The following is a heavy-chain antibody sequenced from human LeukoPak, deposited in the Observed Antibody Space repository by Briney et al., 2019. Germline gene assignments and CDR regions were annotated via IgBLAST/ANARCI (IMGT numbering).Heavy chain of an antibody. CDR3: ARANSSSWYSLFDY. Sequence: SETLSLTCTVSGFSISNGFFWGWIRQPPGKGLEWIGSIYHSGGTYYNPSLKSRVTISVDTSKNQFSLKLSSVTAADTAVYYCARANSSSWYSLFDYWGQGTLVTVSS. J-gene: IGHJ4*02. D-gene: IGHD6-13*01. V-gene: IGHV4-38-2*02. CDR2: IYHSGGT. CDR1: GFSISNGFF.